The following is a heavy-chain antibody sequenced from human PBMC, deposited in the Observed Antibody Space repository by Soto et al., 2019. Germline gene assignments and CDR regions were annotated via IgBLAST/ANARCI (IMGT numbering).Heavy chain of an antibody. D-gene: IGHD3-3*01. CDR2: ISWNSGSI. J-gene: IGHJ5*02. Sequence: PGGSLRLSCAASGFTFDDYAMHWVRQAPGKGLEWVSGISWNSGSIGYADSVKGRFTISRDNAKNSLYLQMNSLRAEDTALYYCAKDITIFGVANWFHLWCQRLLVTVSS. CDR1: GFTFDDYA. CDR3: AKDITIFGVANWFHL. V-gene: IGHV3-9*01.